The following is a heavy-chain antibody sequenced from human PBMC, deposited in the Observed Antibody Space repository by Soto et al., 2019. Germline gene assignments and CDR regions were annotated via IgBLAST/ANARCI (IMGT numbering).Heavy chain of an antibody. Sequence: QITLTESGPTLVKPTQTLTLTCTFSGISLTNSGVGVSWIRQPPGKALEWLAVIYCDDAKHFSPSQKSRLTITKDTSKNPVVLTMTHMDSVDTATYFCAQMDFDLYGMDVWGQGTTVIVSS. D-gene: IGHD3-9*01. CDR1: GISLTNSGVG. V-gene: IGHV2-5*02. J-gene: IGHJ6*02. CDR3: AQMDFDLYGMDV. CDR2: IYCDDAK.